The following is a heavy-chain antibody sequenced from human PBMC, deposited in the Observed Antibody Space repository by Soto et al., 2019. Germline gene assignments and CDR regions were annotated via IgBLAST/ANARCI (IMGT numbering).Heavy chain of an antibody. Sequence: PSETLSLTCTVSGGSISSGDHYWSWIRQPPXKGLEWIGYIYYSGSTYYSPSLKSRVTISVDTSKNQFSLKLSSVTAADTAVYYCAREGVLLWFGELSGHYYGMDVWGQGTTVTV. V-gene: IGHV4-30-4*01. CDR1: GGSISSGDHY. CDR3: AREGVLLWFGELSGHYYGMDV. J-gene: IGHJ6*02. D-gene: IGHD3-10*01. CDR2: IYYSGST.